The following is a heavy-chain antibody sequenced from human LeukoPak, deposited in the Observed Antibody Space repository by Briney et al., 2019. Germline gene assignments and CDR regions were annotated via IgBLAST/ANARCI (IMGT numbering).Heavy chain of an antibody. V-gene: IGHV3-21*01. CDR1: VFTFSSYS. CDR3: ERELRDLDY. J-gene: IGHJ4*02. Sequence: GGSLRLSCAVSVFTFSSYSMNGVREAPGKGLEWVSSISSSSSSNIYYADSVKGRFTISRDNAKNSLYLQMKDLEAQGRALYFCERELRDLDYWGQGTLVTVSS. CDR2: ISSSSSSNI. D-gene: IGHD4-17*01.